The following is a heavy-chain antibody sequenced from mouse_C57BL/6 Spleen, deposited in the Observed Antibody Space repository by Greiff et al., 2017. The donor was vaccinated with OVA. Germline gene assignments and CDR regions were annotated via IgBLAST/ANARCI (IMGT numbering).Heavy chain of an antibody. CDR3: ARDGYGNYAMDY. J-gene: IGHJ4*01. CDR2: INYDGSST. Sequence: EVHLVESEGGLVQPGSSMKLSCTASGFTFSDYYMAWVRQVPEKGLEWVANINYDGSSTYYLDSLKSRFIISRDNAKNILYLQMSSLKSEDTATYYCARDGYGNYAMDYWGQGTSVTVSS. V-gene: IGHV5-16*01. D-gene: IGHD1-1*01. CDR1: GFTFSDYY.